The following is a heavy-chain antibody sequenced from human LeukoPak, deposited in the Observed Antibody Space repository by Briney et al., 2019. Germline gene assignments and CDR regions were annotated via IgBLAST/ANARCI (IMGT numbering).Heavy chain of an antibody. D-gene: IGHD6-6*01. CDR1: GYTFTSYG. J-gene: IGHJ4*02. V-gene: IGHV1-18*01. Sequence: GASVKVSCKASGYTFTSYGISWVRQAPGQGLEWVGWISTYKGNTNYAQKLQGRVTMTTDTSTSTAYMELRSLGSDDTAVYYCARHSIAARPPPYYFDYWGQGTLVTVSS. CDR2: ISTYKGNT. CDR3: ARHSIAARPPPYYFDY.